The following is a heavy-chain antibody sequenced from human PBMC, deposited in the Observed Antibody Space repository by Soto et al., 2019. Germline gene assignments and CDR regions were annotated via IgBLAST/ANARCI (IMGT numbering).Heavy chain of an antibody. CDR1: GCAGSGYA. D-gene: IGHD3-10*01. J-gene: IGHJ3*02. Sequence: LRLSCADAGCAGSGYATSWSPQAQGKGLEWVSAISGSGGSTYYADSVKGRFTISRDNSKNTLYLQMNSLRAEDTAVYYCAKEGTDGAFVIWAQGTMVPV. V-gene: IGHV3-23*01. CDR3: AKEGTDGAFVI. CDR2: ISGSGGST.